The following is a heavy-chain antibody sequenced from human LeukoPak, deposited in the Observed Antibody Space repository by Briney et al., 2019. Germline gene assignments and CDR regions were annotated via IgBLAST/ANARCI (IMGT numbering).Heavy chain of an antibody. Sequence: GGSLRLSCAASGFTFSSYAMSWVRQAPGKGLEWVSSISSSSSYIYYADSVKGRFTISRDNAKNSLYLQMNSLRAEDTAVYYCAVDNAGVFDYWGQGTLVTVPS. CDR1: GFTFSSYA. J-gene: IGHJ4*02. CDR2: ISSSSSYI. D-gene: IGHD7-27*01. CDR3: AVDNAGVFDY. V-gene: IGHV3-21*01.